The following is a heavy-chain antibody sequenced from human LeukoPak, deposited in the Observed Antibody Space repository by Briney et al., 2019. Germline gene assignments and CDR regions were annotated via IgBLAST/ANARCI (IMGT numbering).Heavy chain of an antibody. CDR1: GGTFSSYA. CDR2: IIPIFGTA. CDR3: ARGRFYYYYMDV. V-gene: IGHV1-69*13. Sequence: GASVKVSCKASGGTFSSYAISWVRQAPGQGLEWMGGIIPIFGTANYAQKFQGRVTITADESTSTAYMELSSLRSEDTAVYYCARGRFYYYYMDVWGKGTTVTVSS. J-gene: IGHJ6*03. D-gene: IGHD3-16*01.